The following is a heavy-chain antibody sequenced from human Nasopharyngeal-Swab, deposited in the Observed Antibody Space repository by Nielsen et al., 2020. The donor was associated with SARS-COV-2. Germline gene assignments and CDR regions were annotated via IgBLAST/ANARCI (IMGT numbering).Heavy chain of an antibody. CDR1: GFTFSSYG. D-gene: IGHD3-22*01. CDR3: ARDYYDSSGYYYFDY. J-gene: IGHJ4*02. CDR2: IWYDGSNK. Sequence: GGSLRLSCAASGFTFSSYGMHWVRRAPGKGLEWVAVIWYDGSNKYYADSVKGRFTISRDNSKNTLYLQMNSLRAEDTAVYYCARDYYDSSGYYYFDYWGQGTLVTVSS. V-gene: IGHV3-33*01.